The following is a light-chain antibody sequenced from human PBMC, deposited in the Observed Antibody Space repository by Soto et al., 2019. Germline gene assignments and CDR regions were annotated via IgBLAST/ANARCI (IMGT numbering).Light chain of an antibody. CDR1: RSDVGGYNY. V-gene: IGLV2-14*01. CDR3: SSYTSSSLVI. CDR2: EVS. J-gene: IGLJ2*01. Sequence: QSALTQPASVSGSPGQSITISCTGTRSDVGGYNYVSWYQQHPGKAPKLMIYEVSNRPSGVSNRFSGSKSANTASLTISGLQAEDEADYYCSSYTSSSLVIFGGGTKVTVL.